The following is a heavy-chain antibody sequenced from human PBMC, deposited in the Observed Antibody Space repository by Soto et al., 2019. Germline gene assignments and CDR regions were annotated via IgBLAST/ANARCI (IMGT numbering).Heavy chain of an antibody. D-gene: IGHD5-12*01. Sequence: QVQLVQSGAEVKKPGSSVKVSCEASGDTFSTYTISWVRQVPGQGLAWMGRIIPVLNKINYAQKFQGRVTFTANKSTYTVYMELSGLRSEDAAVYYCVRPYPGYAPSYDSWGQGTVVTVSS. CDR1: GDTFSTYT. CDR2: IIPVLNKI. CDR3: VRPYPGYAPSYDS. V-gene: IGHV1-69*02. J-gene: IGHJ4*02.